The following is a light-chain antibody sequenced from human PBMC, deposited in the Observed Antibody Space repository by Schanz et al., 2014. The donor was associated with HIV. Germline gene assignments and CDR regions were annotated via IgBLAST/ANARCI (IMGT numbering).Light chain of an antibody. V-gene: IGLV2-14*02. CDR2: EVS. J-gene: IGLJ2*01. CDR1: SNDVGTTDR. CDR3: SSYTSSSTLV. Sequence: QSALTQPASVSGSPGQSITISCTGTSNDVGTTDRVSWYQQHPDKAPKLMIYEVSERPPGVSSRFSGSKSDNTASLTISGLQAEDEADYYCSSYTSSSTLVFGGGTKLTVL.